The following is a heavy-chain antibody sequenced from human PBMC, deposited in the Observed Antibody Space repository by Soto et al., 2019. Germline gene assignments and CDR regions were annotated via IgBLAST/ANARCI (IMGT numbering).Heavy chain of an antibody. CDR1: GFTFSSYE. CDR2: LNSYGNII. Sequence: GGSLRLSCTASGFTFSSYEMNWVRQAPGKGLEWISYLNSYGNIINYADSVRGRFTISRDSAKNPLYLQMNSLRAEDTAVYYCAKDSWYFDLWSQGSQVTVSS. J-gene: IGHJ4*02. D-gene: IGHD6-13*01. CDR3: AKDSWYFDL. V-gene: IGHV3-48*03.